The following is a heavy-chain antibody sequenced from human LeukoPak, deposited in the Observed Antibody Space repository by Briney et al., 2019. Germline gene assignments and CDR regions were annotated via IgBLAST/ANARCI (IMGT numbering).Heavy chain of an antibody. CDR1: GFTFSNYW. V-gene: IGHV3-7*02. CDR3: ASPDYGCDY. Sequence: GGSLRLSCAASGFTFSNYWMSWVRQAPGKGLEWVANIKEDGSDKYYVDSVKGRFTISRDNAKNSQYLQMNSLRAEDTAVYYCASPDYGCDYWGQGTLVTVSS. J-gene: IGHJ4*02. CDR2: IKEDGSDK. D-gene: IGHD4/OR15-4a*01.